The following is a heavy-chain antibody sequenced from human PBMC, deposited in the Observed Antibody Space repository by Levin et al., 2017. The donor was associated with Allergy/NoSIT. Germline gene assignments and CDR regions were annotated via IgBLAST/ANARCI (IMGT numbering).Heavy chain of an antibody. J-gene: IGHJ4*02. Sequence: LSLTCAASGFTFSSYGMHWVRQAPGKGLEWVAVISYDGSNKYYADSVKGRFTISRDNSKNTLYLQMNSLRAEDTAVYYCAKGSDIVVVPAAIRDTGRYYFDYWGQGTLVTVSS. CDR3: AKGSDIVVVPAAIRDTGRYYFDY. CDR1: GFTFSSYG. V-gene: IGHV3-30*18. CDR2: ISYDGSNK. D-gene: IGHD2-2*01.